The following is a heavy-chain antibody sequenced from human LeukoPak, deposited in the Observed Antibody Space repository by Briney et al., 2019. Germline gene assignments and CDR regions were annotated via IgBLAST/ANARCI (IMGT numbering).Heavy chain of an antibody. D-gene: IGHD2-2*02. CDR3: AGRCTSCYTTADAFDI. CDR2: IYYSGST. V-gene: IGHV4-39*01. J-gene: IGHJ3*02. CDR1: GGSISSSSYY. Sequence: SETLSLTCTVSGGSISSSSYYWGWIRQPPGKGLEWIGSIYYSGSTYYNPSLKSRVTISVDTSKNQFSLKLSSVTAADTAVYYCAGRCTSCYTTADAFDIWGQGTMVTVSS.